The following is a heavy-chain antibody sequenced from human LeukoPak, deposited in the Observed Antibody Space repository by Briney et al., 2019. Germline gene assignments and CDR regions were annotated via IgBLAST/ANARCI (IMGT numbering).Heavy chain of an antibody. CDR3: AKDPSYSSSWYDI. D-gene: IGHD6-13*01. V-gene: IGHV3-23*01. CDR1: GFTFNDYA. Sequence: PGGSLRLSCAASGFTFNDYAMSWVRQAPGKGMEWVSGLSGSGTSTYYADSVKGRFTISRDNSKNTLYLQMNSLRAEDTAVYYCAKDPSYSSSWYDIWGQGTMVTVSS. CDR2: LSGSGTST. J-gene: IGHJ3*02.